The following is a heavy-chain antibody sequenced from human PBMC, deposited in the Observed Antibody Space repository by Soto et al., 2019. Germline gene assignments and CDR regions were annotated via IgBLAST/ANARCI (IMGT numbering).Heavy chain of an antibody. J-gene: IGHJ4*02. CDR2: ISYDGSNK. V-gene: IGHV3-30-3*01. Sequence: QVQLVESGGGVVQPGRSLRLSCAASGFTFSSYAMHWVRQAPGKGLEWVAVISYDGSNKYYADSVKGRFTISRDNSKNTLYLQMNSLRAEDTAVYYCARDAPTYGGNSVGFFDYWGQGTLVTVSS. CDR1: GFTFSSYA. D-gene: IGHD4-17*01. CDR3: ARDAPTYGGNSVGFFDY.